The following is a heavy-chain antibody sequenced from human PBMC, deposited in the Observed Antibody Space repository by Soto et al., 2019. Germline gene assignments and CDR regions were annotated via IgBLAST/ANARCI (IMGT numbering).Heavy chain of an antibody. CDR3: ARDSGTNTDDFRGTEFDY. CDR2: INSDGSST. J-gene: IGHJ4*02. D-gene: IGHD2-15*01. V-gene: IGHV3-74*01. Sequence: GGSLRLSCAASGFTFSSYWMHWVRQAPGKGLVWVSRINSDGSSTSYADSVKVRFTISRDNAKNTLYLQMNSLRAEDTAVYYCARDSGTNTDDFRGTEFDYWGQGTLVTVSS. CDR1: GFTFSSYW.